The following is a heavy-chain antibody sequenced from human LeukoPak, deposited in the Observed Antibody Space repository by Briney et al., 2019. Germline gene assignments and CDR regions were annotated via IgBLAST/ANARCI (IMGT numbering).Heavy chain of an antibody. V-gene: IGHV5-51*01. J-gene: IGHJ3*02. D-gene: IGHD3-3*01. CDR2: IYTGDSDT. CDR1: GDSFTSYW. CDR3: ARQPITIFGVVIYGDTFDI. Sequence: KNGESLKISCMGSGDSFTSYWIGWVRQMPGKGLEWMGIIYTGDSDTRYSPSFQDQVTISADKSISTAYLQWSSLKASDTAMYYCARQPITIFGVVIYGDTFDIWGQGTMVTVSS.